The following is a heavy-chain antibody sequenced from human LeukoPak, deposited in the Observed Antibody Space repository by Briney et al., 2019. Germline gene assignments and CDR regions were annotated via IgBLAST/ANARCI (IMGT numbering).Heavy chain of an antibody. V-gene: IGHV4-4*07. J-gene: IGHJ5*02. Sequence: SETLSLTCTVSGGSISSYYWNWIRQPAGKGLEWIGRIYTNVTTNYNPSLKSRVTMSVDTSKNQFSLKLSSVTAADTAVYYCAREIARSINGSGSQPRRQFDPWGQGTLITVSS. CDR2: IYTNVTT. CDR3: AREIARSINGSGSQPRRQFDP. D-gene: IGHD3-10*01. CDR1: GGSISSYY.